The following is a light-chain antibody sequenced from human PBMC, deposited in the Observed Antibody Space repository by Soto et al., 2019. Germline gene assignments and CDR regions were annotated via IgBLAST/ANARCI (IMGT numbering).Light chain of an antibody. CDR3: CSYAGSPSV. J-gene: IGLJ1*01. CDR1: SSDVGDYNY. Sequence: QSVLTQPRSVSGSPGQSVAISCTGTSSDVGDYNYVSWYQQHPGKAPKVMIYDVSKRPSGVPDRFSGSKSGNTASLTIYGLQAEDEADYYCCSYAGSPSVFGTGTKVTVL. CDR2: DVS. V-gene: IGLV2-11*01.